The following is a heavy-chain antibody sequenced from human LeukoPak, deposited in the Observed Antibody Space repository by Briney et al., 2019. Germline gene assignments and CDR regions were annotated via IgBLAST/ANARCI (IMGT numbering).Heavy chain of an antibody. CDR1: GYSFTSYW. J-gene: IGHJ6*02. V-gene: IGHV5-51*01. CDR2: IYPGDSDT. D-gene: IGHD2-2*02. Sequence: GESLKISCKGSGYSFTSYWIGWVRQMPGKGLEWMGIIYPGDSDTRYSTSFQGQVTISADKSISTAYLQWSSLKASDTAMYYCARYLGYCSSTSCYTIPYYYYYGMDVWGQGTTVTVSS. CDR3: ARYLGYCSSTSCYTIPYYYYYGMDV.